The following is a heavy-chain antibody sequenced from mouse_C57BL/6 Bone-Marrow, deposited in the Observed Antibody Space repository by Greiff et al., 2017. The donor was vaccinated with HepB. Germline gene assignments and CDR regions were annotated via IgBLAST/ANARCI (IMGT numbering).Heavy chain of an antibody. Sequence: QVQLQQSGAELVRPGTSVKVSCKASGYAFTNYLIGGVKQRPGQGLEWIGVINPGSGGTNYNEKFKGKATLTADKSSSTAYMQLSSLTAEDSAVYFCAREKLSYWYFDVWGTGTTVTVSS. V-gene: IGHV1-54*01. CDR1: GYAFTNYL. D-gene: IGHD1-1*02. CDR2: INPGSGGT. J-gene: IGHJ1*03. CDR3: AREKLSYWYFDV.